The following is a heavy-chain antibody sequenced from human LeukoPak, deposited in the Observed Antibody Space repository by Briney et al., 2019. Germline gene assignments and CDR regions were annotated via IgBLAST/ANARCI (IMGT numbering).Heavy chain of an antibody. CDR2: INPNSGGT. Sequence: ASVKVSCKASGYTFTGYYMHWVRQAPGQGLEWMGWINPNSGGTNYAQKFQGRVTITRDTSISTAHMELSRLRSDDTAVYYCARAPDTAMALNWFDPWGQGTLVTVSS. CDR3: ARAPDTAMALNWFDP. J-gene: IGHJ5*02. CDR1: GYTFTGYY. V-gene: IGHV1-2*02. D-gene: IGHD5-18*01.